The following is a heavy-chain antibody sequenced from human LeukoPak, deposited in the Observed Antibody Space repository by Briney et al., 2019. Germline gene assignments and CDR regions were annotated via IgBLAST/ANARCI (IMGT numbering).Heavy chain of an antibody. D-gene: IGHD5-12*01. V-gene: IGHV2-5*02. Sequence: SGPALVNPTQTLTLTCTFSGFSLSTSGVGVGWIRQPPGKALEWLALIYWDDGKRYSPSLKSRLTITKDTSKNQVVLTMTNMDPVDTATYYCAHALPAGYSGYDYYFDYWGQGTLVTVSS. J-gene: IGHJ4*02. CDR3: AHALPAGYSGYDYYFDY. CDR2: IYWDDGK. CDR1: GFSLSTSGVG.